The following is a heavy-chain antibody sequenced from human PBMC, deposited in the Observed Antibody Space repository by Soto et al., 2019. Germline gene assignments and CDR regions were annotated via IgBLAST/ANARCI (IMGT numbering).Heavy chain of an antibody. J-gene: IGHJ6*02. D-gene: IGHD3-10*01. CDR2: IIPIFGTA. Sequence: SVKVSCKASGGTFSSYAISWVRQAPGQGLEWMGGIIPIFGTANYAQKFQGRVTITADESTSTAYMELSSLRSEDTAVYYCARVPLLWFGELSTRYYYYYGMDVWGQGTTVTVSS. CDR1: GGTFSSYA. V-gene: IGHV1-69*13. CDR3: ARVPLLWFGELSTRYYYYYGMDV.